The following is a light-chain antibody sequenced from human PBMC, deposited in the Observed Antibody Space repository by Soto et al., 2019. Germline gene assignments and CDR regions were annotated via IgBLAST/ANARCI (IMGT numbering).Light chain of an antibody. V-gene: IGLV1-47*01. J-gene: IGLJ2*01. CDR2: RNN. CDR1: SSNIGSNY. CDR3: QVWDSSSDRVV. Sequence: QSVLTQPPSASGTPGQRVNISCSGSSSNIGSNYVYWYRQFPGTAPKLLIQRNNQRPSGVPARFSGSKSGTSASLAISGLRSEDEADYYCQVWDSSSDRVVFGGGTKLTVL.